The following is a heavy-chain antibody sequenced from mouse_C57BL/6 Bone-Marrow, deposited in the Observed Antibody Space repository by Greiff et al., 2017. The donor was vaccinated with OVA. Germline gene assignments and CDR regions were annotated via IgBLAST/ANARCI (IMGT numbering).Heavy chain of an antibody. CDR3: ARDGYYLAWCAY. CDR1: GYTFTDYY. Sequence: VHVKQSGPVLVKPGASVKMSCKASGYTFTDYYMNWVKQSHGKSLEWIGVINPYNGGTSYNQKFKGKATLTVDKSSSTAYMELNSLTSEDSAVYYCARDGYYLAWCAYWGQGTLVTVSA. D-gene: IGHD2-3*01. V-gene: IGHV1-19*01. J-gene: IGHJ3*01. CDR2: INPYNGGT.